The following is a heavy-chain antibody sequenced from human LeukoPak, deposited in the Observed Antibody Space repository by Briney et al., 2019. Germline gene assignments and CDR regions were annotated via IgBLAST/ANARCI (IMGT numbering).Heavy chain of an antibody. CDR1: GGSISSSSYY. Sequence: SETLSLTCTVSGGSISSSSYYWGWIRQPPGKGLEWIGSIYYSGSTYYNPSLKGRVTISVDTSKNQFSLKLSSVTAADAAVYYCARLWVSTTYDAFDLWGQGTMVTDSS. J-gene: IGHJ3*01. V-gene: IGHV4-39*07. CDR3: ARLWVSTTYDAFDL. CDR2: IYYSGST. D-gene: IGHD1-26*01.